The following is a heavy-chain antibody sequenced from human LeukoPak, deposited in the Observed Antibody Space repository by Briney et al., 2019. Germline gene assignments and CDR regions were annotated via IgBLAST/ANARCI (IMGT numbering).Heavy chain of an antibody. J-gene: IGHJ5*02. CDR2: IYSGGST. V-gene: IGHV3-53*01. D-gene: IGHD6-19*01. CDR1: GFTVSSNY. Sequence: PGGSLRLSCAASGFTVSSNYMSWVRHAPGKGLEWVSVIYSGGSTYYADSVKGRFTISRDNSKNTLYLQMNSLRAEDTAVYYCARVWYSSGLNWFDPWGQGTLVTVSS. CDR3: ARVWYSSGLNWFDP.